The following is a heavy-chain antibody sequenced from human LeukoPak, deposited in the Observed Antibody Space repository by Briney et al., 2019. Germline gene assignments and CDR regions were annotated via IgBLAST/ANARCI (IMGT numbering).Heavy chain of an antibody. V-gene: IGHV3-73*01. CDR1: GFTFRGSA. Sequence: GGPLKLSCAASGFTFRGSAMHWVPQASGKGLEGVGRIRSKANSYATAYAASVKGRFTISRDDSKNTAYLQMNSLKTEDTAVYYCTRRGRNYYDSSGYYHFDYWGQGTLVTVSS. CDR2: IRSKANSYAT. CDR3: TRRGRNYYDSSGYYHFDY. J-gene: IGHJ4*02. D-gene: IGHD3-22*01.